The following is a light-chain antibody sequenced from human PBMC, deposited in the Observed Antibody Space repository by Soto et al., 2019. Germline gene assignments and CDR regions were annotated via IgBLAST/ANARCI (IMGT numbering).Light chain of an antibody. CDR1: QSVGGTF. J-gene: IGKJ5*01. V-gene: IGKV3-20*01. Sequence: EIALAQSPVPLSLSTGDGATLSCRASQSVGGTFLAWYQQKGGQAPRLLIHGASNRATGIPDRFSGGGSGTDFTLTINRLEPEDFAVYYCQQYGSSPITFGQGTRLAI. CDR3: QQYGSSPIT. CDR2: GAS.